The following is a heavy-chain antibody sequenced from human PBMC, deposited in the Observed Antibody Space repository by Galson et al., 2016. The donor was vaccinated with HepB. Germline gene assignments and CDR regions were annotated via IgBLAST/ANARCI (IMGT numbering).Heavy chain of an antibody. J-gene: IGHJ4*02. D-gene: IGHD2-15*01. V-gene: IGHV1-18*01. CDR3: ARDQAPLPGDY. Sequence: SVKVSCKASGYTFTSRGISWVRQAPGQGLEWMGWISADDGHTNYGQKLQDRLTMTTDTSTSTAYMELRSLRSDDTAVYYCARDQAPLPGDYWGQGTLVTVSS. CDR1: GYTFTSRG. CDR2: ISADDGHT.